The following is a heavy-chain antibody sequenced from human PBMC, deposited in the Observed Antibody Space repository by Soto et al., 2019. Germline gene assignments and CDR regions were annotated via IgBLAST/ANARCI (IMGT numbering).Heavy chain of an antibody. V-gene: IGHV3-30*18. CDR1: GFTFSNYG. CDR2: ISHDGNKE. D-gene: IGHD3-3*02. CDR3: AKVAPSISIWWVFDH. J-gene: IGHJ4*02. Sequence: PGGSLRLSCAASGFTFSNYGIHWVRQAPGKGLEWVAVISHDGNKEYYADSVKGRFTVSRDNSKKTVYLQMNSLRAEDTAMYYCAKVAPSISIWWVFDHWGPGTLVTVSS.